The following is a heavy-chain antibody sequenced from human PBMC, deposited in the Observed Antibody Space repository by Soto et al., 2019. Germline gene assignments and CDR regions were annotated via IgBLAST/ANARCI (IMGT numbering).Heavy chain of an antibody. D-gene: IGHD2-2*01. V-gene: IGHV4-59*08. CDR3: ARLGAHYQSLDP. Sequence: PSETLSLTCTVSGDSISSNYWSWIRQPPGKGLEWIGYIYYSGNPTYNPSFKSRVTMSVDRSKNQFSLRLSSLTAADTAIYYCARLGAHYQSLDPWGPGTLVTAPQ. J-gene: IGHJ5*02. CDR1: GDSISSNY. CDR2: IYYSGNP.